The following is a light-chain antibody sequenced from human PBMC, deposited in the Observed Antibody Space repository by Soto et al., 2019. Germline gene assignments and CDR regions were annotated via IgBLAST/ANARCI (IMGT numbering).Light chain of an antibody. Sequence: EIVLTQSPGTLSLSPGERASLSCRASQTVSSVHLAWYQHKPGQAPRLLIYGESRRATGVPDRFSGSGSGTDFTLTISGLQPEDFVVYYCQQYDNSLWTFGQGTKVEVK. CDR2: GES. CDR1: QTVSSVH. V-gene: IGKV3-20*01. CDR3: QQYDNSLWT. J-gene: IGKJ1*01.